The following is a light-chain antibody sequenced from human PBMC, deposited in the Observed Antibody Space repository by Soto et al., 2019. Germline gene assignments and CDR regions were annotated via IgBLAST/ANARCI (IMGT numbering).Light chain of an antibody. V-gene: IGKV3-20*01. CDR2: GAS. CDR3: QQYGSSPET. J-gene: IGKJ1*01. CDR1: QRVGNN. Sequence: IVLTQSPSTVSLSPGERATLSCRASQRVGNNFAWYQQKPGQAPRLLSYGASSGATGIPVRFSGSGSGTDFTLTISRLEPEDFAVYYCQQYGSSPETFAQGT.